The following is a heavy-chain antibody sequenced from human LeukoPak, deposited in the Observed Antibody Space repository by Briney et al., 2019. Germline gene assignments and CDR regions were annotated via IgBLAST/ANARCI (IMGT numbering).Heavy chain of an antibody. CDR2: MSGNGGST. V-gene: IGHV3-23*01. CDR3: AKVGPSLVRGLIRGGARYYYNYMDV. D-gene: IGHD3-10*01. Sequence: GGSLRLSCATSGFSFSSYAMSWVRQAPGKGLEWVSAMSGNGGSTYYADSVKGRFAISRDTSKNTLYLQMNSLRAEDTAVYYCAKVGPSLVRGLIRGGARYYYNYMDVWGKGTTVTISS. J-gene: IGHJ6*03. CDR1: GFSFSSYA.